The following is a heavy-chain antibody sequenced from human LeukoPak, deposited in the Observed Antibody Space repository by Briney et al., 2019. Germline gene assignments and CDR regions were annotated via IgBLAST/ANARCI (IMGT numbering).Heavy chain of an antibody. CDR2: FDPEDGET. CDR1: GYTLTELS. CDR3: VYRDLEWLNYYYYGMDV. D-gene: IGHD3-3*01. J-gene: IGHJ6*02. Sequence: ASVKVSCKVSGYTLTELSMHWVRQAPGKGLEWMGGFDPEDGETIYAQKFQGRVTMTRNTSISTAYMELSSLRSEDTAVYYCVYRDLEWLNYYYYGMDVWGQGTTVTVSS. V-gene: IGHV1-24*01.